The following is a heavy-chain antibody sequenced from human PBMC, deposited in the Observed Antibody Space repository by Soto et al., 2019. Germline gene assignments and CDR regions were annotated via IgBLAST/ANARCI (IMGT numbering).Heavy chain of an antibody. V-gene: IGHV4-30-2*01. J-gene: IGHJ4*02. CDR3: AAGGGLPRYY. CDR2: IYHSGST. CDR1: GVSISSGGYS. Sequence: SETLSLTCAVSGVSISSGGYSWSLIRQPPGKGLEWIGYIYHSGSTYYNPSLKSRVTISVDRSKNQFSLKLSSVTAADTAVYYCAAGGGLPRYYWGQGTLVTVSS. D-gene: IGHD5-12*01.